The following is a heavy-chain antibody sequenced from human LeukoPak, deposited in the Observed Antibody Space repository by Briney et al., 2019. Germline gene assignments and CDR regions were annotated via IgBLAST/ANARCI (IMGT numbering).Heavy chain of an antibody. CDR3: ARPHYYDSSGYYYPDAFDI. V-gene: IGHV1-69*13. CDR1: GGTFSSYA. Sequence: SVKVSCKASGGTFSSYAISWVRQAPGQGLEWMGGIIPIFGTANYAQKFQGRVTITADESTSTAYMELSSLRSEDTAVYYCARPHYYDSSGYYYPDAFDIWGQGTMVTVSS. CDR2: IIPIFGTA. D-gene: IGHD3-22*01. J-gene: IGHJ3*02.